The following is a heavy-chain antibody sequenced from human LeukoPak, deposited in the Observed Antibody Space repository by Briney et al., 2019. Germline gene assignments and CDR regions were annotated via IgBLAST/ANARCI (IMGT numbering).Heavy chain of an antibody. V-gene: IGHV1-2*02. J-gene: IGHJ4*02. CDR2: INPNSGGT. CDR3: ARVIAARALYYFDY. Sequence: ASVKVSCKASGYTFTGYYMHWVRQAPGQGLEWMGWINPNSGGTNYARKFQGRVTMTRDTSISTAYMELSRLRSDDTAVYYCARVIAARALYYFDYWGQGTLVTVSS. D-gene: IGHD6-6*01. CDR1: GYTFTGYY.